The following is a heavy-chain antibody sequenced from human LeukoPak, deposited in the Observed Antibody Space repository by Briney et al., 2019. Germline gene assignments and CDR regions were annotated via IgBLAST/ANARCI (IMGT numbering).Heavy chain of an antibody. CDR2: ISYDGSNK. Sequence: GGSLRLSCAASVFTFSSYAMHWVRQAPGKGLEWVAVISYDGSNKYYADSVKGRFTISRDNSKNTLYLQMNSLRAEDTAVYYCARAGSSGWYEYFDYWGQGTLVTVSS. V-gene: IGHV3-30-3*01. CDR1: VFTFSSYA. J-gene: IGHJ4*02. D-gene: IGHD6-19*01. CDR3: ARAGSSGWYEYFDY.